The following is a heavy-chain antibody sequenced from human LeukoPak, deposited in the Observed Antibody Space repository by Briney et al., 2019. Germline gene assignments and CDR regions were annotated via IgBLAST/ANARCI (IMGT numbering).Heavy chain of an antibody. CDR2: MNPNSGNT. V-gene: IGHV1-8*01. J-gene: IGHJ6*03. CDR1: GYTFTSYD. D-gene: IGHD3-3*01. CDR3: AGGTYYDFWSGYGSASLYYYYMDV. Sequence: ASVKVSCKASGYTFTSYDINWVRQATGQGLEWMGWMNPNSGNTGYAQKFQGRVTMTRNTSISTAYMELSSLRSEDTAVYYCAGGTYYDFWSGYGSASLYYYYMDVWGKGTTVTVSS.